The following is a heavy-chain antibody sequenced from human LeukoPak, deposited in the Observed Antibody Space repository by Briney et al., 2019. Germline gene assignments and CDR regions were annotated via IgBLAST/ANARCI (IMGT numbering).Heavy chain of an antibody. V-gene: IGHV4-59*11. CDR3: ARDGGNTMVRGVRDAFDI. Sequence: SETLSLTCTVSGGSINSHFWSWIRQPPGKGPEWFAYIYDSGSTNYNPSLRSRVTISVDTSKNQFSLKLSSVTAADTAVYYCARDGGNTMVRGVRDAFDIWGQGTMVTVSS. J-gene: IGHJ3*02. CDR1: GGSINSHF. CDR2: IYDSGST. D-gene: IGHD3-10*01.